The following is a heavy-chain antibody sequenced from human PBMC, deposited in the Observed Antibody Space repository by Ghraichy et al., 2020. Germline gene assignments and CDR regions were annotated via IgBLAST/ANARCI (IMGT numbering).Heavy chain of an antibody. J-gene: IGHJ4*02. CDR1: GFTFSSYA. CDR2: ISGSGGST. Sequence: GESLNISCAASGFTFSSYAMSWVRQAPGKGLEWVSAISGSGGSTYYADSVKGRFTISRDNSKNTLYLQMNSLRAEDTAVYYCAKDLSSLPDFDYWGQGTLVTVSS. CDR3: AKDLSSLPDFDY. V-gene: IGHV3-23*01. D-gene: IGHD3-16*02.